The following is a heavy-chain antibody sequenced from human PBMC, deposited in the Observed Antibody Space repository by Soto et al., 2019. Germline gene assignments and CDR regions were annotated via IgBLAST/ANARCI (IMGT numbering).Heavy chain of an antibody. Sequence: QVQLQQWGAGLLKPSETLSLTCAVYGGSFSGYYWSWIRQPPGKGLEWIGEINHSGSTNYNPSLKSRITISVDTSNNQFSLKLSSVTAADTAVYYCASIAAAGTGGWGQGTLVTVSS. CDR1: GGSFSGYY. J-gene: IGHJ4*02. V-gene: IGHV4-34*01. D-gene: IGHD6-13*01. CDR3: ASIAAAGTGG. CDR2: INHSGST.